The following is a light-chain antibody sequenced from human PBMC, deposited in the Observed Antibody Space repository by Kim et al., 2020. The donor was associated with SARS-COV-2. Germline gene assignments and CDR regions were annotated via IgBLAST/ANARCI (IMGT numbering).Light chain of an antibody. CDR1: QSVGSY. J-gene: IGKJ4*01. CDR3: QQYHTSPPLT. CDR2: GAS. V-gene: IGKV3-15*01. Sequence: EIVLTQSPASLSVSPGERATLTCRASQSVGSYIAWYQQKPGQAPTLLIYGASARATGVPARFSGSGSGTEFTLTITSLQSEDFAVYYCQQYHTSPPLTFRGGTKVDIK.